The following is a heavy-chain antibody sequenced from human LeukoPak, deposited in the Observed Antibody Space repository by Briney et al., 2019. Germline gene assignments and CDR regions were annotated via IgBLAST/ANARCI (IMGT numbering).Heavy chain of an antibody. CDR1: GYTFTGYY. CDR3: ARYHPPSYGIWYFDY. J-gene: IGHJ4*02. Sequence: ASVKVSCKASGYTFTGYYMHWVRQAPGQGLEWMGWINPNSGGTNYAQKFQGRVTMTRDTSISTAYMELSRLRSDDTAVYYCARYHPPSYGIWYFDYWGQGTLVTVSS. CDR2: INPNSGGT. V-gene: IGHV1-2*02. D-gene: IGHD5-18*01.